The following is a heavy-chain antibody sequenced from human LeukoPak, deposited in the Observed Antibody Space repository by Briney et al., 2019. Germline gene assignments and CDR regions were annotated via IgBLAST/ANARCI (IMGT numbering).Heavy chain of an antibody. V-gene: IGHV3-11*05. CDR3: ARDGPLRGFDY. Sequence: RGSFKLSCAASGFTFSDSCESGIRQAPGKGLEWVSYISSSSIYTNYADSVKGRFTISRDNAKNSLYLQMNSLRAEDTAVYYCARDGPLRGFDYWGQGTLVTVSS. CDR2: ISSSSIYT. CDR1: GFTFSDSC. J-gene: IGHJ4*02.